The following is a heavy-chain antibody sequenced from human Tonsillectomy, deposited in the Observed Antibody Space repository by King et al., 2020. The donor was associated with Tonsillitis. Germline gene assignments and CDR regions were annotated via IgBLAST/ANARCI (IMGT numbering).Heavy chain of an antibody. CDR2: IWYDGSNK. V-gene: IGHV3-33*08. CDR1: GFTFSSYG. D-gene: IGHD2-15*01. Sequence: VQLVESGGGVVQPGRSLRLSCAASGFTFSSYGMHWVRQAPGKGLEGVAVIWYDGSNKYYADSVKGRFTISRDNSKNTLYLQMNSLRAEDTAVYYCARDTGGVAATWTIPYWGQGTLVTVSS. CDR3: ARDTGGVAATWTIPY. J-gene: IGHJ4*02.